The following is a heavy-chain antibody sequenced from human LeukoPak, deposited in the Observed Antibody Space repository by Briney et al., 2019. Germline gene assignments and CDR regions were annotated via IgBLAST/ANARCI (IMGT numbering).Heavy chain of an antibody. CDR1: GGSISSYY. CDR3: ARGQDYGGKWERWFDP. V-gene: IGHV4-38-2*02. D-gene: IGHD4-23*01. J-gene: IGHJ5*02. Sequence: KPSETLSLTCTVSGGSISSYYWSWIRQPPGKGLEWIGSIYHSGSTYYNPSLKSRVTISVDTSKNQFSLKLSSVTAADTAVYYCARGQDYGGKWERWFDPWGQGTLVTVSS. CDR2: IYHSGST.